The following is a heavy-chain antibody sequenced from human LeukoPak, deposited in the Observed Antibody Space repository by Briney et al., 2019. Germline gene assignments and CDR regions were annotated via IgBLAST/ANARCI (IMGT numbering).Heavy chain of an antibody. CDR3: ARWGGYSGYERYYYYYMDV. CDR2: IYTSGST. D-gene: IGHD5-12*01. J-gene: IGHJ6*03. CDR1: GGSISRGSYY. Sequence: SETLSLTCTVSGGSISRGSYYWSWIRQPAGKGLEWIGRIYTSGSTNHNPSLKSRVTISVDTSKNQFSLKLSSVTAADTAVYYCARWGGYSGYERYYYYYMDVWGKGTTVTVSS. V-gene: IGHV4-61*02.